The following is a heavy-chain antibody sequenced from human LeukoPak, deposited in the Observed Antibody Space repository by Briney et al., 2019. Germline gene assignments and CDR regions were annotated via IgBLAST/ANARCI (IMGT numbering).Heavy chain of an antibody. D-gene: IGHD6-19*01. CDR3: ARQGDSSGWYGSFDY. CDR2: IYPGDSDT. J-gene: IGHJ4*02. CDR1: RYSFTSYW. Sequence: GEYLKISCKGSRYSFTSYWIGWVRQMPGKCLEWMGIIYPGDSDTSYSPSLQGQVTISADKSISTAYLQWSSLKASDTAMYYCARQGDSSGWYGSFDYWGQGTLVTVSS. V-gene: IGHV5-51*01.